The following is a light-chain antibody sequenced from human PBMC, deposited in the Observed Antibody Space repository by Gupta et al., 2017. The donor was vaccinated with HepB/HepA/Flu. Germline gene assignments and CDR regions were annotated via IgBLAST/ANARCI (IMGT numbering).Light chain of an antibody. CDR2: NDD. J-gene: IGLJ1*01. CDR3: ATWDDSLSGYV. V-gene: IGLV1-44*01. Sequence: SLVPQPPAASGTPGQSVTVSCSGSTSNVGSGTVCWYHQLQGTAPKFIMYNDDPRPPGVPDRFSGSRSGTAASLTISGLQAEYEGEYDCATWDDSLSGYVFGTGTLVTVL. CDR1: TSNVGSGT.